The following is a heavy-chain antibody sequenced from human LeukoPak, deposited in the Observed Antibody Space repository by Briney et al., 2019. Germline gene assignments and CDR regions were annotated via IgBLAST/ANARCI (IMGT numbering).Heavy chain of an antibody. J-gene: IGHJ4*02. Sequence: SETLSLTCIVSGGSISSYYWSWVRQPAVKGLEWIGRIYASGSNNYNPSLKSRVTMSVDTSKNQFSLKLNSVTAADTAVYYCARDNEVAARSFDYWGQGTLVTVSS. V-gene: IGHV4-4*07. CDR2: IYASGSN. CDR1: GGSISSYY. CDR3: ARDNEVAARSFDY. D-gene: IGHD6-6*01.